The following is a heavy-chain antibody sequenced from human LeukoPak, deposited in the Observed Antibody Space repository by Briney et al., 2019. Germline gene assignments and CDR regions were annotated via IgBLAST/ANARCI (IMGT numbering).Heavy chain of an antibody. CDR1: GFTVSSNY. CDR2: IYSGGST. D-gene: IGHD3-22*01. CDR3: AREFTYFYDSSGYYDPGYFDY. J-gene: IGHJ4*02. Sequence: GGSLRLSCTASGFTVSSNYMTWVRQAPGKGLEWVSVIYSGGSTYYADSVKGRFTISRDNSKNTLYLQMNNLRAEDTAVYYCAREFTYFYDSSGYYDPGYFDYWGQGTLVTVSS. V-gene: IGHV3-66*02.